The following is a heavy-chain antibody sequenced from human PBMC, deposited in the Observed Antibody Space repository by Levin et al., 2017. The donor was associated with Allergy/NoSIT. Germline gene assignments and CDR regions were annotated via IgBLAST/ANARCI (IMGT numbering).Heavy chain of an antibody. Sequence: SLKISCAASGFSLSSYSMNWVRQAPGRGLEWVFSLLLPFLPSSSFSSFRGRFTISRDIAKNSLTLQMNSLRVEDTAVYYCARDRAYGDFGMDVWGQGTTVIVSS. D-gene: IGHD4-17*01. V-gene: IGHV3-48*01. CDR2: LLLPFLPS. J-gene: IGHJ6*02. CDR3: ARDRAYGDFGMDV. CDR1: GFSLSSYS.